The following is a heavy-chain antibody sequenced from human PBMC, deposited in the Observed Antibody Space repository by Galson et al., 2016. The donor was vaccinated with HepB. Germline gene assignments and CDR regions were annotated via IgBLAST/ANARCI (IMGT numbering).Heavy chain of an antibody. CDR1: GASINTYY. CDR3: ARMKTRKDWFDP. D-gene: IGHD1-14*01. Sequence: SETLSLTCSVSGASINTYYWTWVRQSPAKGLEWIGYVYYSGDTNYNASLRSRVTISIDTSKKHFSLNLSSVTAAGTAVYYCARMKTRKDWFDPWGPGTLVPVS. V-gene: IGHV4-59*01. J-gene: IGHJ5*02. CDR2: VYYSGDT.